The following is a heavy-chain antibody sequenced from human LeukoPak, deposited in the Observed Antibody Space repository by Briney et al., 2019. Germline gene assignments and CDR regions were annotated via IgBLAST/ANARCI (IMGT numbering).Heavy chain of an antibody. V-gene: IGHV1-69*13. Sequence: VASVKVSCKASGGTFSSYAISWVRQAPGQGLEWMGGIILIFGTANYAQKFQGRVTITADESTSTAYMELSSLRSEDTAVYYCARGAYGGNPLHSGFDYWGQGTLVTVSS. CDR2: IILIFGTA. CDR3: ARGAYGGNPLHSGFDY. CDR1: GGTFSSYA. D-gene: IGHD4-23*01. J-gene: IGHJ4*02.